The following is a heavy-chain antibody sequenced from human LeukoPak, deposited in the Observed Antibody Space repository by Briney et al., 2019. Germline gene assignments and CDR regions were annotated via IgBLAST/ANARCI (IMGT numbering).Heavy chain of an antibody. V-gene: IGHV3-7*03. D-gene: IGHD3-16*01. Sequence: RGSLRLSCAASGFTVSSNYMNWARQAPGKGLEWVASINHNGNVNYYVDSVKGRFTISRDNAKNSLYLQMSNLRAEDTAVYFCARGGGLDVWGQGATVTVSS. CDR2: INHNGNVN. J-gene: IGHJ6*02. CDR1: GFTVSSNY. CDR3: ARGGGLDV.